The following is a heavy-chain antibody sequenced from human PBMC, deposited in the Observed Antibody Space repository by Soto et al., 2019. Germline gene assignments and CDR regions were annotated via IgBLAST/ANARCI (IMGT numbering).Heavy chain of an antibody. V-gene: IGHV3-21*01. CDR2: ISSNSTYR. Sequence: EVQLVESGGGLVKPGGSLRLSCAASGFTFSSCSMNWVRQAPGKGLEWVSSISSNSTYRYYADSVKGRFTISRDNAKNSLYLKMNSLRAEDTAVYYCASPRNGTPRRGMDVWAKGTTVTVPS. CDR3: ASPRNGTPRRGMDV. D-gene: IGHD6-6*01. CDR1: GFTFSSCS. J-gene: IGHJ6*04.